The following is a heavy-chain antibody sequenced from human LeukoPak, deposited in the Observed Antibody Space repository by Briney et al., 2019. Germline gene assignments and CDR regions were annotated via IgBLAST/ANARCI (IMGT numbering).Heavy chain of an antibody. CDR1: GFTFSSYA. J-gene: IGHJ4*02. CDR2: ISGSGGST. V-gene: IGHV3-23*01. Sequence: GGSLRLSCAASGFTFSSYAMSWVRQAPGKGLEWVSAISGSGGSTYYADSVKGRFTISRGNSKNTLYLQMNSLRAEDTAVYYCAKGTYIVVVPAAIDYWGQGTLVTVSS. D-gene: IGHD2-2*01. CDR3: AKGTYIVVVPAAIDY.